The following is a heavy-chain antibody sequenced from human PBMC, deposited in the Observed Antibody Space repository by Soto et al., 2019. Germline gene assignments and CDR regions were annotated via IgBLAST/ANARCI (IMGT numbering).Heavy chain of an antibody. CDR2: ISSSDNII. D-gene: IGHD3-22*01. CDR1: GFTFSYYY. J-gene: IGHJ4*02. CDR3: ARDLGYYDSSGYFDY. V-gene: IGHV3-11*01. Sequence: PGGSLRLSCAASGFTFSYYYMSWIRQAPGKGLEWVSYISSSDNIIYYADSVKGRFTISRDNAKNSLYLQVNSLRAEDTAVYYCARDLGYYDSSGYFDYWGQGALVTSPQ.